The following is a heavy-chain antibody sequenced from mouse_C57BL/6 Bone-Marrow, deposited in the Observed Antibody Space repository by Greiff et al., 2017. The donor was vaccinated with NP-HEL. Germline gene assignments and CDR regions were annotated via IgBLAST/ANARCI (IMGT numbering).Heavy chain of an antibody. CDR3: TRYGSSYGGFAY. J-gene: IGHJ3*01. CDR2: IDPETGGT. D-gene: IGHD1-1*01. V-gene: IGHV1-15*01. Sequence: VQLQESGAELVRPGASVTLSCKASGYTFTDYEMHWVKQTPVHGLEWIGAIDPETGGTAYNQKFKGKAILTADKSSSTAYMGLRSLTSEDSAFYYCTRYGSSYGGFAYWGQGTLVTVSA. CDR1: GYTFTDYE.